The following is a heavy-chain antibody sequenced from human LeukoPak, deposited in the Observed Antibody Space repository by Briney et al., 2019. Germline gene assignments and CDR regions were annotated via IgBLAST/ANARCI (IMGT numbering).Heavy chain of an antibody. Sequence: GGSLRLSCAASGFTFSSSAMSWVRQAPGKGLEWVSAISASGGSTYQADSVKGRFTISRDNSKNTLYLQMNSLRAGDTAVYYCARDGSSWHWYFDLWGRGTPVTVSS. CDR3: ARDGSSWHWYFDL. V-gene: IGHV3-23*01. D-gene: IGHD6-13*01. CDR1: GFTFSSSA. CDR2: ISASGGST. J-gene: IGHJ2*01.